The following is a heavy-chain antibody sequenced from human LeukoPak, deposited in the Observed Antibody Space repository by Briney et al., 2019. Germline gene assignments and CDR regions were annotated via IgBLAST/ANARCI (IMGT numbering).Heavy chain of an antibody. V-gene: IGHV3-30*03. J-gene: IGHJ3*02. D-gene: IGHD3-22*01. Sequence: GGSLRLSCAASGFTFSRYGMHWVRQTPGKGLEWVAVISYDASNKYYADSVKGRFTISRDNSKNTLYLQMNSLRAEDTAVYYCASWYYDSSGPDAFDIWGQGTMVTVSS. CDR2: ISYDASNK. CDR1: GFTFSRYG. CDR3: ASWYYDSSGPDAFDI.